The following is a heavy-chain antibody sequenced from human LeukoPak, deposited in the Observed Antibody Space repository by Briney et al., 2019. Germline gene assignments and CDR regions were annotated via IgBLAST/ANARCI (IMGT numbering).Heavy chain of an antibody. CDR3: ARGLELRSSWFDP. D-gene: IGHD1-7*01. CDR2: ISYDGSNK. Sequence: PGGSLRLSCAASGFTFSSYAMHWVRQAPGKGLEWVAVISYDGSNKYHADSVKGRFTISRGNSKNTLYLQMNSLRAEDTAVYYCARGLELRSSWFDPWGQGTLVTVSS. J-gene: IGHJ5*02. CDR1: GFTFSSYA. V-gene: IGHV3-30-3*01.